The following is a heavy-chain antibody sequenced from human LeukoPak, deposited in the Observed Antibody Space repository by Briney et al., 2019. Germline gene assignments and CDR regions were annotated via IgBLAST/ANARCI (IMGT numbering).Heavy chain of an antibody. CDR1: GGSFSGYY. Sequence: SETLSLTCAVYGGSFSGYYWSWIRQPPGKGLEWIGEIKHSGSTNYNPSLKSRVTISVDTSKNQFSLKLSSVTAADTAVYYCARGLWFDPWGQGTLVTVSS. J-gene: IGHJ5*02. CDR3: ARGLWFDP. CDR2: IKHSGST. V-gene: IGHV4-34*01.